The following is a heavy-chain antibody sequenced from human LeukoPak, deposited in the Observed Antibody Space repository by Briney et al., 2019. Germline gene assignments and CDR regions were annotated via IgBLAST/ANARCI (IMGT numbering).Heavy chain of an antibody. CDR2: IYYSGST. CDR1: GGSISSGSYY. Sequence: PSETLSLTCTVSGGSISSGSYYWGWIRQPPGKGLEWIGSIYYSGSTNYNPSLKSRVTMSVDTSKNQFSLKLSSVTAADTAVYYCAREGWSTYYDFWSGHTGAFDIWGQGTMVTVSS. D-gene: IGHD3-3*01. J-gene: IGHJ3*02. CDR3: AREGWSTYYDFWSGHTGAFDI. V-gene: IGHV4-39*07.